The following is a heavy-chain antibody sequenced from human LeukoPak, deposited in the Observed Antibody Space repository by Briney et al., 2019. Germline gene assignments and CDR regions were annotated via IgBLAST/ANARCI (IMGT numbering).Heavy chain of an antibody. Sequence: SVKVSCTASGGTFSSYAISWVRQAPGQGLEWMGGIIPIFGTANYAQKFQGRVTITADESTSIAYMELSSLRSEDTAVYYCATESVWFGELGSDYWGQGTLVTVSS. D-gene: IGHD3-10*01. CDR2: IIPIFGTA. V-gene: IGHV1-69*13. CDR3: ATESVWFGELGSDY. J-gene: IGHJ4*02. CDR1: GGTFSSYA.